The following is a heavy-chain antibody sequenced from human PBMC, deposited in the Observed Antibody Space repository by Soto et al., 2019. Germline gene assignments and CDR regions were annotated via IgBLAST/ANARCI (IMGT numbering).Heavy chain of an antibody. CDR3: ARQYSSSGFDY. Sequence: QVQLVESGGGVVQPGRSLRLSCAASGFTFSSYGMHWVRQASGKGLEWVAVIWYDGSNKYYADSVKGRFTISRDNSKNTLYLQMNSLRAEDTAVYYCARQYSSSGFDYWGQGTLVTVSS. CDR1: GFTFSSYG. CDR2: IWYDGSNK. V-gene: IGHV3-33*01. J-gene: IGHJ4*02. D-gene: IGHD6-6*01.